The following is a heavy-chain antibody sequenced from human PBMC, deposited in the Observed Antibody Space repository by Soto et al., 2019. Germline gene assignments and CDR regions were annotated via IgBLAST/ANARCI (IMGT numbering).Heavy chain of an antibody. CDR2: IYHSGST. CDR1: SGSISSSNW. Sequence: QVQLQESGPGLVKPSGTLSLTCAVSSGSISSSNWWSWVRQPPGKVLEWSGEIYHSGSTNYNTSLQSRVTISVDKSKNPFSLKLSSVTASNTSVYDCAREGCSGGSCYCFFDPWGQGTLVTVSS. CDR3: AREGCSGGSCYCFFDP. D-gene: IGHD2-15*01. V-gene: IGHV4-4*02. J-gene: IGHJ5*02.